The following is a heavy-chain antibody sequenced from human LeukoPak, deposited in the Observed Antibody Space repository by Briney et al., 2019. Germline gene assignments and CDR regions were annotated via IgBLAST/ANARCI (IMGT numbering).Heavy chain of an antibody. J-gene: IGHJ6*03. V-gene: IGHV4-59*01. CDR3: ASGIVPDYYYYMDV. D-gene: IGHD6-6*01. Sequence: SETLSLTCAVSGGSISSYYWSWIRQPPGKGLEWIGYISYSGSTNYNPSLKSRVAISVDTSKSQFSLKLSSVTAADTAIYYCASGIVPDYYYYMDVWGKGTTVTVSS. CDR1: GGSISSYY. CDR2: ISYSGST.